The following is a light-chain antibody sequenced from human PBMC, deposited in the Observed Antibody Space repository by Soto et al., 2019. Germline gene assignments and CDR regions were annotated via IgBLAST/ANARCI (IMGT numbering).Light chain of an antibody. CDR1: SSDVGDYDY. V-gene: IGLV2-14*01. CDR3: SSYTSSSSYV. CDR2: NVS. Sequence: QSALTQPASVSGSPGQSITISCTGTSSDVGDYDYVSWYQQHPGKAPKLMIYNVSNRPSGVSNRFSGSKSGNTASLTISGLQAEDEADYYCSSYTSSSSYVFGIGTQLTVL. J-gene: IGLJ7*01.